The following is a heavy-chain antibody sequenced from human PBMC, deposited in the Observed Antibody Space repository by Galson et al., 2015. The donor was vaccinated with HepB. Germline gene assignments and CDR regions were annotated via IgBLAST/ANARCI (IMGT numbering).Heavy chain of an antibody. D-gene: IGHD3-3*01. J-gene: IGHJ3*01. CDR2: INWNSGRI. Sequence: SLRLSCAASGFTFDDYAMHWVRQAPGKSLEWVSGINWNSGRIGYADSVKGRFTIFRDKAKNSLYLQMNRLRPEDTALYYCAKDIFPDWSGYNDAFDVWGQGTMVTVSS. V-gene: IGHV3-9*01. CDR3: AKDIFPDWSGYNDAFDV. CDR1: GFTFDDYA.